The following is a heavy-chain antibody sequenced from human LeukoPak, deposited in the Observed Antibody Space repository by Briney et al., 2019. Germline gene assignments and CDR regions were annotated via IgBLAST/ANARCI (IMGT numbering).Heavy chain of an antibody. J-gene: IGHJ4*02. V-gene: IGHV1-2*02. D-gene: IGHD6-19*01. CDR3: ARDTELAVSGTFALHPKFDY. CDR1: GYTFTGYY. Sequence: AASVKVSCKASGYTFTGYYMHWVRQAPGQGLEWMGWINPNSGGTNYAQRFQGRVTMTRDTSISTAYMELSRLRSDGTAVYYCARDTELAVSGTFALHPKFDYWGQGTLVTVSS. CDR2: INPNSGGT.